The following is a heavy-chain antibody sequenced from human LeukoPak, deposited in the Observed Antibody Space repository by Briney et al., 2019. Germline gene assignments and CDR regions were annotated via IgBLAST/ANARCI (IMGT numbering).Heavy chain of an antibody. CDR3: ARVNIAVAGDASDV. D-gene: IGHD6-19*01. J-gene: IGHJ3*01. Sequence: SETLSLTCSVSGDSISRFYWSWVRQPPGKGLEWIGYTGDTNYNPSPKSRVTISLDASKSQFSLKLSSVTAADTAMYYCARVNIAVAGDASDVWGRGRMVTVSS. V-gene: IGHV4-59*01. CDR1: GDSISRFY. CDR2: YTGDT.